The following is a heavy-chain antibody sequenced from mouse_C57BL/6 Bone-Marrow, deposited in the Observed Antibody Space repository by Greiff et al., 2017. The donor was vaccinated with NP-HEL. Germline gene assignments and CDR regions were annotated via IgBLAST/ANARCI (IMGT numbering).Heavy chain of an antibody. Sequence: EVHLVESGGDLVKPGGSLKLSCAASGFTFSSYGMSWVRQTPDKRLEWVATISSGGSYTYYPDSVKGRFTISRDNAKNTLYLQMSSLKSEDTAMYYCASPDEYDVAWFAYWGQGTLVTVSA. CDR3: ASPDEYDVAWFAY. CDR1: GFTFSSYG. J-gene: IGHJ3*01. CDR2: ISSGGSYT. D-gene: IGHD2-4*01. V-gene: IGHV5-6*01.